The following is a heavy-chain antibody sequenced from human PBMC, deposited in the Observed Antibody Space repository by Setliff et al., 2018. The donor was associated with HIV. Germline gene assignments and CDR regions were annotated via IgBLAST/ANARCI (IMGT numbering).Heavy chain of an antibody. CDR1: GGSISSGGYY. CDR2: IYYSGSA. Sequence: SETLSLTCTVSGGSISSGGYYWSWSRQHPGKGLEWIGNIYYSGSAYYNPSLASRATISVDTSKNHFSLKLTSVTAADTAVYYCARALGIGGWYFDLWGRGTLVTVSS. V-gene: IGHV4-31*03. J-gene: IGHJ2*01. D-gene: IGHD7-27*01. CDR3: ARALGIGGWYFDL.